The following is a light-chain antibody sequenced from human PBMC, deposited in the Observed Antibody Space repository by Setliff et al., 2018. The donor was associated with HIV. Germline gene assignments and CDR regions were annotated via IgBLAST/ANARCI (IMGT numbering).Light chain of an antibody. V-gene: IGLV2-14*03. CDR3: SSYTSGDTYV. Sequence: QSALAQPASVSGSPGQSITVSCTGTSSDVGFYNYVSWYQQHPGKAPKLMIYDVSNRPSGVSNRFSGSKSGNTASLTISGLQAEDEADYYCSSYTSGDTYVFRIGTKVTVL. CDR2: DVS. J-gene: IGLJ1*01. CDR1: SSDVGFYNY.